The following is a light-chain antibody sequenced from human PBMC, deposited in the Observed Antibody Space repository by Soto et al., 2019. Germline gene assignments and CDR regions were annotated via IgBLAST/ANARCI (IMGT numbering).Light chain of an antibody. CDR1: QSVSSN. CDR2: GAS. J-gene: IGKJ5*01. CDR3: QQDYNLPVT. V-gene: IGKV3-15*01. Sequence: EIVMTQSPATLSVSPGERATLSCRAVQSVSSNLAWYQQKPGQAPRLLIYGASTRATGIPARFSGSGRGSGTDFTLTISSLQPEDFAVYYCQQDYNLPVTFGQGTRLEIK.